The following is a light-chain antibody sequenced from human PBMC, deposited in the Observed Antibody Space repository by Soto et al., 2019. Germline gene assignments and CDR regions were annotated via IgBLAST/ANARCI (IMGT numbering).Light chain of an antibody. CDR3: QQHETLIT. CDR2: GAS. V-gene: IGKV3-20*01. CDR1: QTVIRNY. J-gene: IGKJ5*01. Sequence: EIVLTQSPGTLSLSPGERATLSCRASQTVIRNYLAWHQQKPGQTPRLLVYGASSRATGIPDRFSGSGSGTEFTLTISSLQSEDFAVYYRQQHETLITFGQGTRLEIK.